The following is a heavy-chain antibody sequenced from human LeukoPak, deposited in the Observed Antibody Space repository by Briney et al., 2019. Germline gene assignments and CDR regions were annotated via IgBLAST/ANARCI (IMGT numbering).Heavy chain of an antibody. V-gene: IGHV1-2*06. CDR3: ARDSYSGSYYY. CDR2: INPNGGGT. J-gene: IGHJ4*02. D-gene: IGHD1-26*01. CDR1: GYTFTGYY. Sequence: AAVTDSCKASGYTFTGYYMHWVRQAPGQGREWMGRINPNGGGTNYAQQFQGRVTMTSDTSISTAYMELSSLRSADAAVYYCARDSYSGSYYYWGQGTLVTVSS.